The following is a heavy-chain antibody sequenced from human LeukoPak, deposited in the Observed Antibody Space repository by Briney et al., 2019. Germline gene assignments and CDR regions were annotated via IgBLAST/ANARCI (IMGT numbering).Heavy chain of an antibody. CDR2: INHSEST. CDR1: GGSFSGYY. Sequence: TPSETLSLTCAVYGGSFSGYYWSWIRQPPGKGLEWIGEINHSESTNYNPSLKSRVTISVDTSKNQFSLKLSSVTAADTAVYYCARGKSNYYDSSGLDYWGQGTLVTVSS. J-gene: IGHJ4*02. D-gene: IGHD3-22*01. V-gene: IGHV4-34*01. CDR3: ARGKSNYYDSSGLDY.